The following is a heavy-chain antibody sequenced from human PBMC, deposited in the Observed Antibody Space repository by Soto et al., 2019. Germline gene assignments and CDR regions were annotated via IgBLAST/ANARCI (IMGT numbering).Heavy chain of an antibody. J-gene: IGHJ4*02. Sequence: QVQLQESGPGLVKPSQTLSLTCTVSGGSISSGGYYWSWIRQHPGKGLEWIGYIYYSGSTYYNPSLKSRVTISVDTSKNQFSLKLSSMTAADTAVYYCARYGRDGYQEFDYWGQGTLVTVSS. D-gene: IGHD5-12*01. V-gene: IGHV4-31*03. CDR3: ARYGRDGYQEFDY. CDR1: GGSISSGGYY. CDR2: IYYSGST.